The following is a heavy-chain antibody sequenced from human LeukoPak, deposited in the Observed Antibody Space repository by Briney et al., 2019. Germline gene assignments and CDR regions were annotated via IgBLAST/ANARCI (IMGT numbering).Heavy chain of an antibody. D-gene: IGHD3-9*01. CDR3: ARDTPDYDILTGYYINYFDY. CDR2: ISSSGSTI. V-gene: IGHV3-48*03. Sequence: PGGSLRLSCAASGFTFSSYEMNWVRQAPGKGLEWVSYISSSGSTIYYADSVKGRFTISRDNAKNSLYLQMNSLRAEDRAVYYCARDTPDYDILTGYYINYFDYWGQGTLVTVSS. CDR1: GFTFSSYE. J-gene: IGHJ4*02.